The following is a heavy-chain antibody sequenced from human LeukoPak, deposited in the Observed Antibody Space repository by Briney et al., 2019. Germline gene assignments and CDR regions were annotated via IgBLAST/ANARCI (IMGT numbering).Heavy chain of an antibody. CDR1: GGTFSSYA. CDR2: IIPIFGTA. J-gene: IGHJ5*02. CDR3: ARATWADYYRVLYNWFDP. D-gene: IGHD3-10*01. V-gene: IGHV1-69*06. Sequence: SVKVSCKASGGTFSSYAISWVRQAPGQGLEWMGGIIPIFGTANYAQKFQGRVTITADKSTSTAYMELSSLRSEDTAVYYCARATWADYYRVLYNWFDPWGQGTLVTVSS.